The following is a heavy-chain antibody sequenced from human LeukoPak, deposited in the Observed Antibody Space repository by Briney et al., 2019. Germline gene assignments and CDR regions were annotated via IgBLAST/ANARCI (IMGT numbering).Heavy chain of an antibody. J-gene: IGHJ6*02. D-gene: IGHD3-10*01. CDR1: GYTFTSYD. V-gene: IGHV1-8*01. CDR3: ARKGQYYGSGSYMYYYYGMDV. Sequence: GASVKVSCKASGYTFTSYDINWVRQATGQGLEWMGWMNPNSGNTGYAQKFQGRVTMTRNTSISTAYMELSSLRSEDTAVYRCARKGQYYGSGSYMYYYYGMDVWGQGTTVTVSS. CDR2: MNPNSGNT.